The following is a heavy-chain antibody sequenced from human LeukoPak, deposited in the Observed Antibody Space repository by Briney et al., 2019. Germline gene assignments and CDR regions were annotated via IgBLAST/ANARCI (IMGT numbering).Heavy chain of an antibody. Sequence: GGSLRLTCAASGFTFSSYWMSWVRQAPGKGLEWVANIKQDGSEKFYVDSVKGRFTISRDNDKNSLCLQMNSLRAEDTAVYYCARAVGATHFDYWGQGILVTVSS. CDR2: IKQDGSEK. CDR1: GFTFSSYW. V-gene: IGHV3-7*04. J-gene: IGHJ4*02. D-gene: IGHD1-26*01. CDR3: ARAVGATHFDY.